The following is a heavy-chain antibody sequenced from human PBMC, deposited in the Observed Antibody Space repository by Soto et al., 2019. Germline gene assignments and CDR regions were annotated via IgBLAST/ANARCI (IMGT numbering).Heavy chain of an antibody. J-gene: IGHJ6*02. CDR3: AREYNWNDVRYGMDV. CDR2: IIPMFGTA. V-gene: IGHV1-69*13. CDR1: GGTFSSYA. Sequence: SVKVSCKASGGTFSSYAISWVRQAPGQGLGWMGGIIPMFGTANYAQEFQGRVTITADESTSTAYMELSSLRSEDTAVYFCAREYNWNDVRYGMDVWGQGTTVTVSS. D-gene: IGHD1-20*01.